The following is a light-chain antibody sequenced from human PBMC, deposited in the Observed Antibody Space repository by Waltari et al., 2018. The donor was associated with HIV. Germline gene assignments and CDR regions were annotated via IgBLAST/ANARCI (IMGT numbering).Light chain of an antibody. V-gene: IGKV1-39*01. CDR2: GAS. CDR1: QSISRH. J-gene: IGKJ2*01. Sequence: DIQMTQSPSSVSASVGDRVSITCRASQSISRHLNWDQQKPGNTPKLLIYGASTLQSGVPSSVSGSGSGTEFTLVISSLQPEDVATYYCHQSYSPPHTFGQGTKLGIK. CDR3: HQSYSPPHT.